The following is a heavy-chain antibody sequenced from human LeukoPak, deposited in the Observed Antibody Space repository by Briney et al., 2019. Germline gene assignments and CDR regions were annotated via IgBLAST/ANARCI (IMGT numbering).Heavy chain of an antibody. J-gene: IGHJ4*02. D-gene: IGHD6-19*01. CDR2: ISGSGDST. CDR3: AARPTSAAVAPSDY. Sequence: GRSLRLSCAASGFTSRFTSSSCAMTWVRQAPGKGLEWVSGISGSGDSTYYADSVKGRFTISRDNSKNMLYLQMNSLRAEDTATYYCAARPTSAAVAPSDYWGQGTLVTVSS. CDR1: GFTSRFTSSSCA. V-gene: IGHV3-23*01.